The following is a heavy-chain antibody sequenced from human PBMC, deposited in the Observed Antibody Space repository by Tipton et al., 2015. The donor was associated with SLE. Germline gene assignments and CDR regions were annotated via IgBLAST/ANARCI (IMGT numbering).Heavy chain of an antibody. CDR1: GYTLTSTY. Sequence: QLVQSGAEVKKPGASVKVSCKASGYTLTSTYMHWVRQAPGQGLDWMGIIDPSGGSTSYALKFQDRVTMTLDTSTSTIFLELSSLTAEDTAVYYWARPWGQKISRWYAHWRQGTLVTVSS. CDR2: IDPSGGST. CDR3: ARPWGQKISRWYAH. D-gene: IGHD3-16*01. J-gene: IGHJ5*02. V-gene: IGHV1-46*01.